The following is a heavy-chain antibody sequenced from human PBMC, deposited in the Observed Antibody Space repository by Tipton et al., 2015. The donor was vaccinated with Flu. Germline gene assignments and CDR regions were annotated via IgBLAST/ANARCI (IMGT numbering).Heavy chain of an antibody. J-gene: IGHJ4*02. V-gene: IGHV4-59*01. CDR1: GGSMSSYY. CDR2: VYYTGST. Sequence: TLSLTCTVSGGSMSSYYWSWIRQPAGKGLEWIGFVYYTGSTNYKSSLKSRVTISTDTSTNQVSLKMNSVIAADTAVYYCARGPPGPSIRAYYFDIWGQGALVTVSS. CDR3: ARGPPGPSIRAYYFDI. D-gene: IGHD2-21*01.